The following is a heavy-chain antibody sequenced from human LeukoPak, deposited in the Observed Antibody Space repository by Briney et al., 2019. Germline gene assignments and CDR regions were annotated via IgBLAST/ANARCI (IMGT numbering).Heavy chain of an antibody. V-gene: IGHV3-9*01. Sequence: PGGSLRLSCAASGFTFDDYAMHWVRHAPGKGLEWVSGISWNSGSIGYADSVKGRFTISRDNAKNSLYLQMNSLRAEDTALYYCAKGLAPYSSGPDAFDIWGQGTMVTVSS. J-gene: IGHJ3*02. CDR2: ISWNSGSI. D-gene: IGHD6-19*01. CDR3: AKGLAPYSSGPDAFDI. CDR1: GFTFDDYA.